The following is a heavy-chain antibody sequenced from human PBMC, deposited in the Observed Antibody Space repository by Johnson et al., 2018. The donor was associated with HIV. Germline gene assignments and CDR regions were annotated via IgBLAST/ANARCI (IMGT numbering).Heavy chain of an antibody. V-gene: IGHV3-30*04. CDR2: ISYDGSNK. CDR3: TTNPVAFDI. D-gene: IGHD1-14*01. CDR1: GFTFSSYA. J-gene: IGHJ3*02. Sequence: VQLVESGGGVVQPGRSLRLSCAASGFTFSSYAMHWVRQAPGKGLEWVAVISYDGSNKYYADSVKGRFTISRDDSKTTLFLQMNSLKTEDTAVYYCTTNPVAFDIWGQGTMVTVSS.